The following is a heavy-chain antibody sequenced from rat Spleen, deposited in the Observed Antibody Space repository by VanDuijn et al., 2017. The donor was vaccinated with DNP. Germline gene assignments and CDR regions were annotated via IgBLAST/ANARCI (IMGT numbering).Heavy chain of an antibody. J-gene: IGHJ3*01. CDR2: ITNSGGST. V-gene: IGHV5-27*01. CDR3: TTDTTVAPFGY. Sequence: EVQLVESGGDLVQPGRSLKLSCAASGFTFSNYGMAWVRQAPTKGLEWVATITNSGGSTYYRDSVKDRFTISRDDAENTLYLQMDSLRSEDTATYYCTTDTTVAPFGYWGQGTLVTVSS. CDR1: GFTFSNYG. D-gene: IGHD1-8*01.